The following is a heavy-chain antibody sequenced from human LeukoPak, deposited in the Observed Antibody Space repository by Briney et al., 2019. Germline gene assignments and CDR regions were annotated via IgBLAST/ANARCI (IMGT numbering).Heavy chain of an antibody. Sequence: GGSLRLSCAASGFTVSSNYMSWVRQAPGKGLEWVSVIYSGGGTRYADSVKGRFTISRDNSNNTLCLQMNSLRAEDTAVYYCARDLGGYNPFNYWGQGTLVTVSS. V-gene: IGHV3-53*01. CDR3: ARDLGGYNPFNY. J-gene: IGHJ4*02. CDR2: IYSGGGT. CDR1: GFTVSSNY. D-gene: IGHD5-24*01.